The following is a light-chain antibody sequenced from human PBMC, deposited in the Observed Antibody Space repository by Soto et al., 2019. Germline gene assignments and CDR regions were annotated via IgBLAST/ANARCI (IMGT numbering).Light chain of an antibody. J-gene: IGLJ1*01. CDR1: NSDVGNYNY. V-gene: IGLV2-11*01. CDR3: CSYAGSYTYV. CDR2: DVT. Sequence: QSALTQPRSVSGSPGQSVTIACTGTNSDVGNYNYVSWYQQHPGKAPKVMIYDVTKRPSGVPGRFSGSKSGNTASLTISGLQAEDEADYYCCSYAGSYTYVFGIGTKLTVL.